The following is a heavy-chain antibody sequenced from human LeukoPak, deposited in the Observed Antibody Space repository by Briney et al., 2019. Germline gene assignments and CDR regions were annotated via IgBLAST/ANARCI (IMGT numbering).Heavy chain of an antibody. V-gene: IGHV4-30-2*01. CDR2: IYHTGST. CDR1: GASISSGTYS. Sequence: SETLFLTCTVSGASISSGTYSWSWIRQPPGEGLEWIGYIYHTGSTYYNPSLKGRVTISVDRSKNQFSLNLNFVTAADTALYYCARGDGSGSGRWFDPWGQGTLITVSS. J-gene: IGHJ5*02. D-gene: IGHD3-10*01. CDR3: ARGDGSGSGRWFDP.